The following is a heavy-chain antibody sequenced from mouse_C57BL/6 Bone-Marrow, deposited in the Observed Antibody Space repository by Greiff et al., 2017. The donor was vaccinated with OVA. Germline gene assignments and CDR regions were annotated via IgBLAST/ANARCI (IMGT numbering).Heavy chain of an antibody. Sequence: EVQLVESGGGLVQSGRSLRLSCATSGFTFSDFYMEWVRQAPGKGLEWIAASRNKANDYTTEYSASVKGRFIVSRDTSQSILYLQMNALRAEDTAIYYCARDGYYYYGSSYVSYAMDYWGQGTSVTVSS. D-gene: IGHD1-1*01. V-gene: IGHV7-1*01. CDR3: ARDGYYYYGSSYVSYAMDY. CDR1: GFTFSDFY. CDR2: SRNKANDYTT. J-gene: IGHJ4*01.